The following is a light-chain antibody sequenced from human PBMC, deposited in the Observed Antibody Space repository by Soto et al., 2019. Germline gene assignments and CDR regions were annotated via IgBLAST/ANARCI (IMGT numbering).Light chain of an antibody. V-gene: IGKV3-15*01. Sequence: EIVMTQSPATLSVSPGERATLSCRASQSVSSNLAWYQQKPGQAPRLLIYGASNRATGIPARFSGSGSGTEITLTISSLQSEDFAVDYCQQYNNWWTFGQGTKVEIK. CDR1: QSVSSN. CDR3: QQYNNWWT. J-gene: IGKJ1*01. CDR2: GAS.